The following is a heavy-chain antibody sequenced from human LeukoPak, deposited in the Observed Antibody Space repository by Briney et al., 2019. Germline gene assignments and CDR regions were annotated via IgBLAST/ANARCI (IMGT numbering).Heavy chain of an antibody. J-gene: IGHJ4*02. Sequence: QPGGSLRLSCAASVFTFSSYWMHWVRQAPGKGLVWVSRINSDGSSTTYADSVKGRFTISRDNAKNTLYLQMNSLRAEDTAVYYCSRSPMAVPGVYWGQGTLVTVSS. CDR2: INSDGSST. CDR1: VFTFSSYW. V-gene: IGHV3-74*01. CDR3: SRSPMAVPGVY. D-gene: IGHD6-19*01.